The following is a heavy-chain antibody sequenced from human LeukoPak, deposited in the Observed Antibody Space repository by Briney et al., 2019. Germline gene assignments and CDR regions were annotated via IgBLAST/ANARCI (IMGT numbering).Heavy chain of an antibody. CDR1: GFTFSSYE. CDR3: AELGITMIGGV. V-gene: IGHV3-48*03. J-gene: IGHJ6*04. Sequence: GGSLRLSCAASGFTFSSYEMNWVRQAPGKGLEWVSYISSCGSTIYYADSVKGRFTISRDNAKNSLYLQMNSLRAEDTAVYYCAELGITMIGGVWGKGATVTISS. CDR2: ISSCGSTI. D-gene: IGHD3-10*02.